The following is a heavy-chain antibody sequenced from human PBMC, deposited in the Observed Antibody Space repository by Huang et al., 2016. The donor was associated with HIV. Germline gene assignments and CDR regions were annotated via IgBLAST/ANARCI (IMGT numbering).Heavy chain of an antibody. CDR1: GYTFTGYY. V-gene: IGHV1-2*02. Sequence: QVQLVQSGAEVKKPGASVKVSCKASGYTFTGYYMHWVRQAPGQGLEWMGWINPNSGGTNYAQKLQGRVTMTRDTSISTAYMELSRLRSDDTAVYYCARGVTIFGVVIISWFDPWGQGTLVTVSS. CDR3: ARGVTIFGVVIISWFDP. CDR2: INPNSGGT. D-gene: IGHD3-3*01. J-gene: IGHJ5*02.